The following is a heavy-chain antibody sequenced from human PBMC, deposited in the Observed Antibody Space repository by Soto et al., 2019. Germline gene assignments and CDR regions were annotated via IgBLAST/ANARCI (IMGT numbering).Heavy chain of an antibody. CDR2: MNPNSGNT. J-gene: IGHJ4*02. V-gene: IGHV1-8*01. D-gene: IGHD1-26*01. CDR1: GYTFTNYD. CDR3: ARHSVGGLLLYYFDY. Sequence: ASVKVSCKASGYTFTNYDINWVRQATGQGLEWMGWMNPNSGNTGYAQKLQGRVTMTRNTSMSTASMELSSLRSEDTAVYYCARHSVGGLLLYYFDYWGQGTLVTVSS.